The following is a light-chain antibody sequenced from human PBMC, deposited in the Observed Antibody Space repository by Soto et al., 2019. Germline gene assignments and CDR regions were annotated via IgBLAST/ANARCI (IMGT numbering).Light chain of an antibody. CDR3: QHYDSSPYT. J-gene: IGKJ2*01. V-gene: IGKV3-20*01. Sequence: EIVLTQSPGTLSLSPGERATLSCRASQSVSSSYLAWYQQKPGQAPRLLIYGASSRATGIPDRFSGSGSGTDFTVSISRLETEDLAVYYCQHYDSSPYTFGQGTKLEIK. CDR2: GAS. CDR1: QSVSSSY.